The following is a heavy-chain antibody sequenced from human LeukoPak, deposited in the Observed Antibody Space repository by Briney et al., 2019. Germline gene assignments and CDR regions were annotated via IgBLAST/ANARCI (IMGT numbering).Heavy chain of an antibody. D-gene: IGHD3-10*01. J-gene: IGHJ6*02. CDR2: ISYDGSNK. CDR1: GFTFSSYA. CDR3: AGVRGVHYDIDV. V-gene: IGHV3-30-3*01. Sequence: PGRSLRLSCAASGFTFSSYAMHWVRQAPGKGLEWVAVISYDGSNKYYADSVKGRFTISRDDAKNSLYLQMNSLRDEDTAVYYCAGVRGVHYDIDVWGQGTTVTVSS.